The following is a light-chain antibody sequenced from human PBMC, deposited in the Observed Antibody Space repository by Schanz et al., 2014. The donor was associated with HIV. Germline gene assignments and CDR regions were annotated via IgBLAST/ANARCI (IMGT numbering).Light chain of an antibody. J-gene: IGLJ3*02. V-gene: IGLV1-44*01. CDR3: QSSDRSLRGS. Sequence: QSVLTQPPSASGTPGQRVTISCSGSSSNIGSNTVNWYQQLPGTAPKLLIYSNNQRPSGVPDRFSGSKSGTSASLAITGLQAEDEADYYCQSSDRSLRGSFGGGTKLAVL. CDR2: SNN. CDR1: SSNIGSNT.